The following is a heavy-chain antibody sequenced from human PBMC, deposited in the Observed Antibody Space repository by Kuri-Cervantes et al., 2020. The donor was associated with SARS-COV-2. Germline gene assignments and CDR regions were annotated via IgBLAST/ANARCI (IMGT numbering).Heavy chain of an antibody. J-gene: IGHJ4*02. CDR3: ASPHCSGGSCYLGYDY. V-gene: IGHV4-59*08. D-gene: IGHD2-15*01. Sequence: SETLSLTCTVSGGSISSYYWSWIRQPPGKGLEWIGYIYYSGSTNYNPSLKSRVTISVDTSKNQFSLKLSSVTAADTAVYYCASPHCSGGSCYLGYDYRGQGTLVTVSS. CDR1: GGSISSYY. CDR2: IYYSGST.